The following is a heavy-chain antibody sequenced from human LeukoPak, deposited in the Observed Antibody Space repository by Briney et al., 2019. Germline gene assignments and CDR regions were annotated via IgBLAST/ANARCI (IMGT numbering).Heavy chain of an antibody. CDR1: GFTFSSYA. CDR3: ARDGHYYDGSGTSYLDY. J-gene: IGHJ4*02. V-gene: IGHV3-30*04. CDR2: ISYDGSNK. D-gene: IGHD3-22*01. Sequence: PGRSLRLSCAASGFTFSSYAMNWVRQAPGKGLEWVAVISYDGSNKYYADSVKGRFTISRDNSKNTLYLQMNSLRAEDTAVYYCARDGHYYDGSGTSYLDYWGQGTLVTVSS.